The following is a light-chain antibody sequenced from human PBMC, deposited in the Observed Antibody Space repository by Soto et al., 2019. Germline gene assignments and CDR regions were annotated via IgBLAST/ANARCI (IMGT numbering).Light chain of an antibody. CDR3: QQSFSSPPT. CDR2: GSS. CDR1: QTINTY. J-gene: IGKJ2*01. Sequence: EIQVTQSPSSLSASVGDRFTITCRASQTINTYVSWCQQRPGKAPKVLIYGSSTLQSGVPSRFSGSGSGTDFTLTISSLQPEDFATYYCQQSFSSPPTFGQGTKVDIK. V-gene: IGKV1-39*01.